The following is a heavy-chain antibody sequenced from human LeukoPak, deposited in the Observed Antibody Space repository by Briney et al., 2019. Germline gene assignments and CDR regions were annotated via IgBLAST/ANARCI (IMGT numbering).Heavy chain of an antibody. D-gene: IGHD6-13*01. CDR1: GGSISSSSYY. V-gene: IGHV4-39*07. Sequence: PSETLSLTCTVSGGSISSSSYYWGWIRQPPGKGLEWIGSIYYSGNTYYNPSLKSRVTISVDTSKNQFSLKLSSVTAADTAVYYCARGYSSSSRRGSSGKDSNWFDPWGQGTLVTVSS. CDR2: IYYSGNT. CDR3: ARGYSSSSRRGSSGKDSNWFDP. J-gene: IGHJ5*02.